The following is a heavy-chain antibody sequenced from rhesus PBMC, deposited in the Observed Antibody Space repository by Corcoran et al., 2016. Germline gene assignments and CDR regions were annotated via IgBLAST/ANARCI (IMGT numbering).Heavy chain of an antibody. V-gene: IGHV4-76*01. CDR2: IYGSSGST. Sequence: QVQLQESGPGVVKPSETLSLTCAVSGYSISSGYAWSWIRQPPGKGLEWIGYIYGSSGSTNYNPALKNRVSISKDTSKNQFSLKLSSVTAADTAVYYCAGHIAAGLAFDFWGQGLRVTVSS. J-gene: IGHJ3*01. D-gene: IGHD6-13*01. CDR3: AGHIAAGLAFDF. CDR1: GYSISSGYA.